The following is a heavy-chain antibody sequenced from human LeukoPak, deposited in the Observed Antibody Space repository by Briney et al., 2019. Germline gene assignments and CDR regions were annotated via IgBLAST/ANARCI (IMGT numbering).Heavy chain of an antibody. J-gene: IGHJ4*02. CDR2: IIPILGIA. V-gene: IGHV1-69*04. D-gene: IGHD6-19*01. CDR1: GGTFSSYA. Sequence: SVKVSCKASGGTFSSYAISWVRQAPGQGLEWMGRIIPILGIANYAQKFQGRVTITADKSTSTAYMELSSLRSEGTAVYYCARSGGDSGSSEVDYWGQGTLVTVSS. CDR3: ARSGGDSGSSEVDY.